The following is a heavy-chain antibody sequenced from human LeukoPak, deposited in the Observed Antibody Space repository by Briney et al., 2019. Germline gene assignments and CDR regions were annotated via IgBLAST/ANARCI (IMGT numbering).Heavy chain of an antibody. D-gene: IGHD3-10*01. CDR2: ICASGGAT. J-gene: IGHJ4*02. Sequence: PGGSLRLSCAASGFTFSSYAMSWVRQAPGEGREWASAICASGGATYYADSVKGRFTISRDNSKNTLYLLMNSLRAEDTAVYYCAQRTLWSHYCFDYWGQGTLVTVSS. V-gene: IGHV3-23*01. CDR3: AQRTLWSHYCFDY. CDR1: GFTFSSYA.